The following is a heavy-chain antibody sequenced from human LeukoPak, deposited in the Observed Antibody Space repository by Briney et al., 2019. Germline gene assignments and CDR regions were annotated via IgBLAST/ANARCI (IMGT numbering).Heavy chain of an antibody. CDR2: IRYDETNE. Sequence: QTGGSLRLSCAASGFNFNTYGMYWVRQAPGKGLEWVAFIRYDETNEYYADSVKGRFTISRDNGRNTVFLQMSSLRAEDTALYYCARKSASGNYPLDYWGQGTLVTVSS. V-gene: IGHV3-30*02. D-gene: IGHD3-10*01. CDR3: ARKSASGNYPLDY. CDR1: GFNFNTYG. J-gene: IGHJ4*02.